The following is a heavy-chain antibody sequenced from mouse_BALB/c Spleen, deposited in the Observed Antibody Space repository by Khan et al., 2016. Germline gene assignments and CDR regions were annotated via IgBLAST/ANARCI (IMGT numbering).Heavy chain of an antibody. D-gene: IGHD1-1*01. CDR2: IWTGGGT. CDR1: GFSLTSYD. V-gene: IGHV2-9-2*01. J-gene: IGHJ4*01. CDR3: VREGYGTTYGAIDY. Sequence: QVQLKESGPGLVAPSQSLSITCTVSGFSLTSYDISWIRQPPGKGLEWLGGIWTGGGTNYNSAFMSRMIISKDNSKSQVFLKMNSLQNDDTAIYYGVREGYGTTYGAIDYWGQGTSVTVSS.